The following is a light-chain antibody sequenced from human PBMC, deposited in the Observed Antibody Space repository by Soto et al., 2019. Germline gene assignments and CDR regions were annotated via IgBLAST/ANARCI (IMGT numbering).Light chain of an antibody. V-gene: IGKV1-8*01. J-gene: IGKJ4*01. CDR3: QQYYSYPLLT. CDR1: QGISSY. Sequence: AIRMTQSPSSLSASTGDRVTITCRASQGISSYLAWYQQKPGKAPKLLIYAASTLQSGVPSRFSGSGSGTDFTLTISCLQSEVFATYYCQQYYSYPLLTFGGGTKVDIK. CDR2: AAS.